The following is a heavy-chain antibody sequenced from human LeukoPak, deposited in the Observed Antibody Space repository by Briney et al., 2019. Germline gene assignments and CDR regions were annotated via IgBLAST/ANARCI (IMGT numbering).Heavy chain of an antibody. CDR2: IYHSGST. CDR3: ARGGYSYGYIGLDY. J-gene: IGHJ4*02. Sequence: SETLSLTCTVSGYSISSGYYWGWIRQPPGKGLEWIGSIYHSGSTYYNPSLKSRVTISVDTSKNQFSLKLSSVTAADTAVYYCARGGYSYGYIGLDYWGQGTLVTVSS. CDR1: GYSISSGYY. D-gene: IGHD5-18*01. V-gene: IGHV4-38-2*02.